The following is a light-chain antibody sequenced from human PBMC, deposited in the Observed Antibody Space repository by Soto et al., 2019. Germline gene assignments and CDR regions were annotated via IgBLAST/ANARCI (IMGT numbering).Light chain of an antibody. Sequence: ESVFTQAPGTLSLSLGGRATLSWRASQSVSSSYLAWYQQKPGQAPRLLIHGASSRATGIPDRFSGSGSGTDFTLTIGSLEPEDFAVYYCQQRSSWPITFGQGTRLEI. V-gene: IGKV3D-20*02. CDR3: QQRSSWPIT. CDR2: GAS. J-gene: IGKJ5*01. CDR1: QSVSSSY.